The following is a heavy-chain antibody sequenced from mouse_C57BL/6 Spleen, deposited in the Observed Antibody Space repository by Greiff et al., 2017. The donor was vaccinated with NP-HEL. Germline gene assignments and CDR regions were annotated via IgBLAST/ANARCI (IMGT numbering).Heavy chain of an antibody. Sequence: QVQLQQPGAELVMPGASVKLSCKASGYTFTSYWMHWVKQRPGQGLEWIGEIDPSDSYTNYNQKFKGKSTLTVDKSSSTAYMQLSSLTSEDSAVYYCAKSYYQRDYFDYWGQGTTLTVSS. D-gene: IGHD1-1*02. J-gene: IGHJ2*01. CDR2: IDPSDSYT. CDR1: GYTFTSYW. V-gene: IGHV1-69*01. CDR3: AKSYYQRDYFDY.